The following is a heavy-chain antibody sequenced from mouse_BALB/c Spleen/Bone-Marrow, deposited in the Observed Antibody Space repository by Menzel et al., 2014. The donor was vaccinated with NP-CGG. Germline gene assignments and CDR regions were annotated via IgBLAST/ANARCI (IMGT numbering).Heavy chain of an antibody. V-gene: IGHV5-9-2*01. J-gene: IGHJ3*01. D-gene: IGHD2-4*01. CDR3: ARHAYYDQTEVSFVY. CDR2: ISGGGSYT. Sequence: DVKLQESGGGLVKSGGSLKLSCAASGFTFNSYGMSWVRQTPEKGLEWVATISGGGSYTFYPDSVKGRFTISRDNAKNNLYLQLSSLRSEDTALYYCARHAYYDQTEVSFVYWGQGTLVTVSA. CDR1: GFTFNSYG.